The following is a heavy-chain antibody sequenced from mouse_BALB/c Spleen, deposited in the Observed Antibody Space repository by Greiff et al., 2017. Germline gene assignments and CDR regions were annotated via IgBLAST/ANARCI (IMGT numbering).Heavy chain of an antibody. CDR3: ARDGGMITTLDY. CDR2: INSNGGST. Sequence: EVNLVESGGGLVQPGGSLKLSCAASGFTFSSYGMSWVRQTPDKRLELVATINSNGGSTYYPDSVKGRFTISRDNAKNTLYLQMSSLKSEDTAMYYCARDGGMITTLDYWGQGTTLTVSS. D-gene: IGHD2-4*01. J-gene: IGHJ2*01. V-gene: IGHV5-6-3*01. CDR1: GFTFSSYG.